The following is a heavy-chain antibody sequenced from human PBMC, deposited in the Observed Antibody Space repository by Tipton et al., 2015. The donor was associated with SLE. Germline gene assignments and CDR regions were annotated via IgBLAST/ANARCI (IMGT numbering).Heavy chain of an antibody. CDR3: ARGDSSGYYFPLDY. CDR1: GGSISSGSYY. D-gene: IGHD3-22*01. J-gene: IGHJ4*02. Sequence: TLSLTCTVSGGSISSGSYYWSWIRQPAGKGLEWIGYIYYSGSTNYNPSLKSRVTISVDTSKNQFSLKLSSVTAADTAVYYCARGDSSGYYFPLDYWGQGTLVTVSS. V-gene: IGHV4-61*10. CDR2: IYYSGST.